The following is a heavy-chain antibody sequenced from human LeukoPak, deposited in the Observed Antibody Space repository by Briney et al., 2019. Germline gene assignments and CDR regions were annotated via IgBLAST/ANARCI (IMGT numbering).Heavy chain of an antibody. V-gene: IGHV3-48*01. D-gene: IGHD2-15*01. J-gene: IGHJ4*02. Sequence: GGSLRLSCAASGFTFSSYSMNWVRQAPGKGLEWVSYISSSSSTIYYADSVKGRFTISRDNAKNSLYLQMNSLRAEDTAVYYCARDPQYRSGGSCYSFDYWGQGTLVTVSS. CDR2: ISSSSSTI. CDR3: ARDPQYRSGGSCYSFDY. CDR1: GFTFSSYS.